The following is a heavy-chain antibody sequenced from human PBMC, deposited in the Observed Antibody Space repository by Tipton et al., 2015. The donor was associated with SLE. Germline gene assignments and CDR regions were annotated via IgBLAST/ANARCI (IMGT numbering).Heavy chain of an antibody. CDR2: INHSGST. CDR3: VTEENCSGGSCYSNWFDP. J-gene: IGHJ5*02. Sequence: TLSLTCAVYGGSFSGYYWSWIRQPPGKGLEWIGEINHSGSTNYNPSLKSRVTISVDTSKNQFSLKLSSVAAADTAVYYCVTEENCSGGSCYSNWFDPWGQGALVTVSS. D-gene: IGHD2-15*01. V-gene: IGHV4-34*01. CDR1: GGSFSGYY.